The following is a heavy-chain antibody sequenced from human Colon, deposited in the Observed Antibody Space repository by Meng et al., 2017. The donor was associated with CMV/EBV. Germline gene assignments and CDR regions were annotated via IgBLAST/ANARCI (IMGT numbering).Heavy chain of an antibody. V-gene: IGHV4-34*01. CDR3: ARGRSIVGATYIDY. J-gene: IGHJ4*02. Sequence: SETLSLTCAVSGGYLSGYYWSWIRQPPGKGLEWIGEINQSGSTYYNPSLKSRVAISLGTSGNQFSLKVNSVTAADTAVYYCARGRSIVGATYIDYWGQGTLVTVSS. CDR1: GGYLSGYY. D-gene: IGHD1-26*01. CDR2: INQSGST.